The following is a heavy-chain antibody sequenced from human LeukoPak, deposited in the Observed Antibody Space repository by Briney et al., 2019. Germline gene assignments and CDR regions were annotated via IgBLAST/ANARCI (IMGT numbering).Heavy chain of an antibody. Sequence: PGGSLRLSCAASGFTFSSYAMSWVRQAPGKGLEWVSAISGSSGSTYYADSVKGRFTISRDNAKNTLYLQMNSLRAEDTAVYYCARDSRFRTSHSSGYQGGFDYWGQGTLVTVSS. J-gene: IGHJ4*02. V-gene: IGHV3-23*01. CDR2: ISGSSGST. CDR1: GFTFSSYA. D-gene: IGHD3-22*01. CDR3: ARDSRFRTSHSSGYQGGFDY.